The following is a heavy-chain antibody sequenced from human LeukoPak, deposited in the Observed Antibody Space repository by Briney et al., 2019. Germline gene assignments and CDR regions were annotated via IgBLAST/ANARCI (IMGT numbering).Heavy chain of an antibody. Sequence: SETLSLTCAVYGGSFSGHYWSWSRQPPGKGLEWIGEIYHSGSTNYNPSLKSRVTISVDKSKNQFSLKLSSVTAADTAVYYCARVRMNYFDYWGQGTLVSVSS. V-gene: IGHV4-34*01. CDR2: IYHSGST. CDR3: ARVRMNYFDY. CDR1: GGSFSGHY. D-gene: IGHD1-14*01. J-gene: IGHJ4*02.